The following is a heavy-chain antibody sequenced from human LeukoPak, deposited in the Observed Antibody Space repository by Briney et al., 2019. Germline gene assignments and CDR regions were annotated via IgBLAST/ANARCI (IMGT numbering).Heavy chain of an antibody. V-gene: IGHV3-74*01. Sequence: GGSLRLTCADSGFTFSSYWMHWVRQAPGKGLVWVSRINSDGSSTSYADSVKGRFTISRDNAKNTLYLQMNSLRAEDTAVYYCARDAIPYLLDYWGQGTLVTVSS. CDR1: GFTFSSYW. D-gene: IGHD2-15*01. J-gene: IGHJ4*02. CDR2: INSDGSST. CDR3: ARDAIPYLLDY.